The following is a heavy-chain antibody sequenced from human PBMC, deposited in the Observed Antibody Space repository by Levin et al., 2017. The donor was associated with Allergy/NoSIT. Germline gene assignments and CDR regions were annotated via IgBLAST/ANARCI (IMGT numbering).Heavy chain of an antibody. D-gene: IGHD3-22*01. V-gene: IGHV3-30*18. J-gene: IGHJ3*02. CDR3: AKLIPPTYYYDSSGQRGHAFDI. CDR2: ISYDGSNK. CDR1: GFTFSSYG. Sequence: GGSLRLSCAASGFTFSSYGMHWVRQAPGKGLEWVAVISYDGSNKYYADSVKGRFTISRDNSKNTLYLQMNSLRAEDTAVYYCAKLIPPTYYYDSSGQRGHAFDIWGQGTMVTVSS.